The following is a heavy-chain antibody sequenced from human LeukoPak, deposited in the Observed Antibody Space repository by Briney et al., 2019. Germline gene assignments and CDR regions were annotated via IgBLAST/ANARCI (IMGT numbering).Heavy chain of an antibody. Sequence: KPSQTLSLTCTVSGGSISSGGYYWSWIRQHPGKGLEWIGYIYYSGSTYYNPSLKSRVTISVDTSKNQFSLKLSSVTAADTAVYYCARQSTVAATQAYYYYGMDVWGQGTTVTVSS. V-gene: IGHV4-31*03. J-gene: IGHJ6*02. D-gene: IGHD2-15*01. CDR1: GGSISSGGYY. CDR3: ARQSTVAATQAYYYYGMDV. CDR2: IYYSGST.